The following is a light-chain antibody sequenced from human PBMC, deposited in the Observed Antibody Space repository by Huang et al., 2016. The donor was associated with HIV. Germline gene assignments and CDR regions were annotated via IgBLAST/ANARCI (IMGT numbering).Light chain of an antibody. Sequence: EILLTQSPTTLSLSPGERATLSCRASQNVTNYLSWFQQRPGQAPRLVIQSVSHRATGIPARFSGSGSGTDFTLTITNLEPEDFAIYYCQQHDTWPPITFGQGTRLEIK. CDR2: SVS. CDR1: QNVTNY. J-gene: IGKJ5*01. CDR3: QQHDTWPPIT. V-gene: IGKV3-11*01.